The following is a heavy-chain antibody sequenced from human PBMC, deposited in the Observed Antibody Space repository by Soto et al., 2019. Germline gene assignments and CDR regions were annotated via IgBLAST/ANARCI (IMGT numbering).Heavy chain of an antibody. CDR2: IFHSGST. J-gene: IGHJ4*02. D-gene: IGHD5-12*01. V-gene: IGHV4-39*01. CDR3: ASAPGFNLFDS. CDR1: GGSFSSSTDY. Sequence: SETLSLTCIVSGGSFSSSTDYGGWIRQPPGKGLEWIGSIFHSGSTYYNPSLKSRVTLSVDTSKNRFYLRLSSVTAADTAVYYCASAPGFNLFDSWGQGTLVTVSS.